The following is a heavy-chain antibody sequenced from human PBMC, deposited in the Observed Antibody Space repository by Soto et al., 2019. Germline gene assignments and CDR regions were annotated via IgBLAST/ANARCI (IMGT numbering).Heavy chain of an antibody. CDR3: ARDHFDSSDYTTNWFDP. J-gene: IGHJ5*02. Sequence: PSETLSLTCAVYGGSFSGYYWTWIRQSPGKGLEWIGQISYSGSTNYNPSLKSRVFISIGTSNNQFFLELTSVTAADTAVYFCARDHFDSSDYTTNWFDPWGQGTLVTVSS. D-gene: IGHD3-22*01. CDR1: GGSFSGYY. CDR2: ISYSGST. V-gene: IGHV4-34*01.